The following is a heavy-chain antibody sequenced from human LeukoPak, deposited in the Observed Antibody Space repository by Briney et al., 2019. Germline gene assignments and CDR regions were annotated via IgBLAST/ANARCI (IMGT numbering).Heavy chain of an antibody. CDR2: ISSSSSHT. D-gene: IGHD2-2*01. CDR3: ARDSSLGYCSSTSCYVDY. CDR1: GFTFSGYY. J-gene: IGHJ4*01. Sequence: GGSLRLSCAAPGFTFSGYYMSWIRQAPGKGLEWVSYISSSSSHTNYADSVKGRVTISRDNAKNSLYLQMNSLRAEDTAVYYCARDSSLGYCSSTSCYVDYWGQGALVTVSS. V-gene: IGHV3-11*06.